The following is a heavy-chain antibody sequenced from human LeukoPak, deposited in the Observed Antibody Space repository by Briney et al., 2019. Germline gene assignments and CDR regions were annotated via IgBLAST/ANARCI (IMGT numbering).Heavy chain of an antibody. CDR1: GGSITSYSYY. V-gene: IGHV4-39*01. Sequence: ASETLSLTCTVSGGSITSYSYYWGWIRQPPGKGLEWIASIYYGGDTNYNPSLKSRVTISIDTSKNQFSLKLISVTAANTAVYYCARHRRSSVWPYYFDYWGQGTLVAVSS. J-gene: IGHJ4*02. CDR3: ARHRRSSVWPYYFDY. CDR2: IYYGGDT. D-gene: IGHD6-19*01.